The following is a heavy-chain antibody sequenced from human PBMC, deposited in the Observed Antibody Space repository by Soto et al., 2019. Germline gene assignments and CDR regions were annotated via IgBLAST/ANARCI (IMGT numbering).Heavy chain of an antibody. CDR1: GFTFETSW. V-gene: IGHV3-7*01. CDR3: VRERISS. CDR2: IKQDGSEK. Sequence: EVQLVESGGGLVQPGGSLRLSCAASGFTFETSWMTWVRQAPGKWLEWVANIKQDGSEKYYVDSVKGRFTISRDNAKNSLYLQMNSLRVEDTAVYFCVRERISSWGQGTLVTVSS. D-gene: IGHD2-15*01. J-gene: IGHJ4*02.